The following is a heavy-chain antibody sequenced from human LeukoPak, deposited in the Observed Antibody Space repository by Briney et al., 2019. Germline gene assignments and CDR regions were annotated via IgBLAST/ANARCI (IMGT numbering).Heavy chain of an antibody. J-gene: IGHJ6*03. CDR1: GGSISSSNW. CDR2: IFYSGDT. CDR3: ARVPYYYGSGSYRRYMDV. Sequence: PSGTLSLTCAVSGGSISSSNWWSWVRQPPEKGLEWIGTIFYSGDTYYNPSLKSRITISVDTSKNQFSLKLSSVTAADTAVYYCARVPYYYGSGSYRRYMDVWGKGTTVTVSS. D-gene: IGHD3-10*01. V-gene: IGHV4-4*02.